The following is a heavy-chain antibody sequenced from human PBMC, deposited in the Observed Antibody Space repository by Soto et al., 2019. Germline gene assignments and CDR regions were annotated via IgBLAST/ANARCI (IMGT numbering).Heavy chain of an antibody. J-gene: IGHJ6*02. V-gene: IGHV4-4*07. D-gene: IGHD3-3*01. CDR3: ARDPVVAHDFWSGYYEYYYYYGMDV. CDR1: GGSIISYY. Sequence: SETLSLTCTVSGGSIISYYWSWIRHRAGKGLWWIGHFYTSGSTNYNPSLKSRVTMSVDTSKNQFSLKLSSVTAADTAVYYCARDPVVAHDFWSGYYEYYYYYGMDVWGQGTTV. CDR2: FYTSGST.